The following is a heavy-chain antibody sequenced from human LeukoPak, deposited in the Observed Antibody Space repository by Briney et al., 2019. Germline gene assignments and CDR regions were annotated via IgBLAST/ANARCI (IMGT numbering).Heavy chain of an antibody. CDR3: ARLHTRYCSSTSCYYYFDY. CDR1: GVFISSGGYF. Sequence: SETLSLPCTVSGVFISSGGYFWSWIRQHPGKGLEWIGYIYYSGSIYYNPSLKSRVTISVDTSKNQSSLKLSSLTAADTAVYSCARLHTRYCSSTSCYYYFDYWGQGTLVTVSS. V-gene: IGHV4-31*03. CDR2: IYYSGSI. J-gene: IGHJ4*02. D-gene: IGHD2-2*01.